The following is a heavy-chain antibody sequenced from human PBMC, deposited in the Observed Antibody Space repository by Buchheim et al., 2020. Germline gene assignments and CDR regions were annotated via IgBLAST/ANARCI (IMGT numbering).Heavy chain of an antibody. CDR3: ARMPYPTTVTYGYYFDY. D-gene: IGHD4-17*01. V-gene: IGHV5-10-1*03. Sequence: EVQLVQSGAEVKKPGESLRISCKGSGYSFTSYWISWVRQMPGKGLEWMGRIDPSDSYTNYSPSFQGHVTISADKSISTAYLQWSSLRASDTAMYYCARMPYPTTVTYGYYFDYWGQGTL. CDR1: GYSFTSYW. J-gene: IGHJ4*02. CDR2: IDPSDSYT.